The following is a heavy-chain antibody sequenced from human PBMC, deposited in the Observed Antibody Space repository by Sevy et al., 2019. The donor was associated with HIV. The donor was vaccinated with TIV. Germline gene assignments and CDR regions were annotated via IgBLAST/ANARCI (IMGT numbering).Heavy chain of an antibody. J-gene: IGHJ4*02. CDR1: GGSINSDSYY. CDR3: ARFEYGDYVSHFEY. D-gene: IGHD2-21*02. CDR2: IYYSGTT. Sequence: SETLSLTCTVSGGSINSDSYYWGWIRQPPGKGLEWIANIYYSGTTYYNPSLKSRVTISVDTSKNQFSLKLSSVTAADTAVYYCARFEYGDYVSHFEYWGQGTLVTVSS. V-gene: IGHV4-39*01.